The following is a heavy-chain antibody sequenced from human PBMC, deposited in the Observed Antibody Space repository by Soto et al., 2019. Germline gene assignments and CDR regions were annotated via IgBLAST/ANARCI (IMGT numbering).Heavy chain of an antibody. V-gene: IGHV4-30-4*01. CDR2: ISYSGST. J-gene: IGHJ4*02. CDR3: ARDGVRYSYGSPFDY. D-gene: IGHD5-18*01. Sequence: TSETLSLTCPVSGGSISSGDYYWSWVRQPPGKGLEWIGHISYSGSTDYNPSLEGRLIISVDMSKNQFSLNLSSVTAADTAVYYCARDGVRYSYGSPFDYWGQGTLVTVSS. CDR1: GGSISSGDYY.